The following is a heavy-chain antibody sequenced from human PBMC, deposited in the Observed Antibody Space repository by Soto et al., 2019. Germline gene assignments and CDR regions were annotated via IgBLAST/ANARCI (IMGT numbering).Heavy chain of an antibody. J-gene: IGHJ6*02. CDR1: VSPGTTYY. Sequence: SETLSLTCSVDVSPGTTYYWTWIRQPPGKGLEWVGEINNRGNTNYNPSLKSRLTVSLDTSKTQFSLKLTSVTAADTAVYYCLMVTYSGMDVWGQGTTVTVSS. CDR3: LMVTYSGMDV. CDR2: INNRGNT. V-gene: IGHV4-34*01. D-gene: IGHD3-10*01.